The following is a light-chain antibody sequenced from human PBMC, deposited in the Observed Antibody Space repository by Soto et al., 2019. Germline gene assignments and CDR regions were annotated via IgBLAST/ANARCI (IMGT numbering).Light chain of an antibody. CDR1: QSVRSW. CDR2: DAS. CDR3: QQYDNLPIT. V-gene: IGKV1-5*01. Sequence: DIQMTQSPATLSASVGDRVTITCRASQSVRSWLAWYQQKPGTAPKLLIFDASRLESGVPSRFSGSASGTEFTLTISSLQPEDIATYYCQQYDNLPITFGQGTRLEIK. J-gene: IGKJ5*01.